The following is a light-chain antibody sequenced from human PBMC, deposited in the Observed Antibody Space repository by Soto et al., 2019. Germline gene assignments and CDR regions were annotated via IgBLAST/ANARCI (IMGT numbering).Light chain of an antibody. CDR2: GAS. Sequence: EIVMTQSPATLSVSPGERATLACRSSESVISTYLAGYQQKPGQAPRLLIYGASSRATGIPDRFSGSGSGTDFTLTISSLEPEDFAVYYCQQRGEWPPGATFGQGTRLEI. CDR3: QQRGEWPPGAT. CDR1: ESVISTY. J-gene: IGKJ5*01. V-gene: IGKV3D-20*02.